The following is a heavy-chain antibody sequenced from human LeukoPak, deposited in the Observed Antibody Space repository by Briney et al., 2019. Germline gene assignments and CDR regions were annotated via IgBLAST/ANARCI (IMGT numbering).Heavy chain of an antibody. CDR2: INPNSGGT. J-gene: IGHJ6*02. V-gene: IGHV1-2*04. CDR3: ARDRPRVRFGEYYYYYGMDV. Sequence: GASVKVSCKASGYTFTGYYMHWMRQAPGQGLEWMGWINPNSGGTNYAQKFQGWVTMTRDTSIGTAYMELSRLRSDDTAVYYCARDRPRVRFGEYYYYYGMDVWGQGTTVTVSS. D-gene: IGHD3-10*01. CDR1: GYTFTGYY.